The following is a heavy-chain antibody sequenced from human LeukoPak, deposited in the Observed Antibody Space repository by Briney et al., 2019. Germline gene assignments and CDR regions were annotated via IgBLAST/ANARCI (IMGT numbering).Heavy chain of an antibody. CDR3: ARVAYSAYDYPTLLPPFDY. CDR1: GFTHSSYW. Sequence: GWSLRLSCAASGFTHSSYWMHWVRQAPGKGLVWVSRINSQGSSTSYADSVKGRCTISRDNAKNTLYLQMNSLRAEDTALYSCARVAYSAYDYPTLLPPFDYWGQGTLVTVSS. V-gene: IGHV3-74*01. D-gene: IGHD5-12*01. J-gene: IGHJ4*02. CDR2: INSQGSST.